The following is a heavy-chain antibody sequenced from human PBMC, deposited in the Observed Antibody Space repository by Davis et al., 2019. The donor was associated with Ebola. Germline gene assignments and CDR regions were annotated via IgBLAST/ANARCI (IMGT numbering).Heavy chain of an antibody. CDR2: ISTYNGST. D-gene: IGHD1-1*01. CDR3: ARDVRGITGPSEY. V-gene: IGHV1-18*01. CDR1: GYSFTDDG. Sequence: AASVKVSCKASGYSFTDDGISWVRQAPGQGLEWMGWISTYNGSTNYAQKVQGRITMTTDTSTSTAYMELRSLRSDDTARYYCARDVRGITGPSEYWGQGTLVTVSS. J-gene: IGHJ4*02.